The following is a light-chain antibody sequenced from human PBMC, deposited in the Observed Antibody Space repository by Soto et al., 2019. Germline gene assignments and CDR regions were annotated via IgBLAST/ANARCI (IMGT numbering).Light chain of an antibody. Sequence: ELSPSLASMSACARDRLRITSGASQGISNYVAWEPTKAGKAHKLRIYAADTLQSGFPYRFRGSVSGADVTLTLSILKSESFAVYYCQQYNNWHKSTFGQGKRLEN. J-gene: IGKJ5*01. CDR2: AAD. V-gene: IGKV1-9*01. CDR1: QGISNY. CDR3: QQYNNWHKST.